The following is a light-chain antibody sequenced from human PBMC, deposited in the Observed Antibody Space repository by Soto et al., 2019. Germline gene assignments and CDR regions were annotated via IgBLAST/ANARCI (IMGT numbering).Light chain of an antibody. J-gene: IGKJ4*01. CDR1: QSLLHSNGYNY. V-gene: IGKV2-28*01. CDR2: PGS. CDR3: MQALQTPRLT. Sequence: EIVMTQSPLSIPVTPGAPASISYRSCQSLLHSNGYNYLDWYLQKPVQSQQLLIYPGSHRTSGVPDRFSGSGSGTAFTLKISIGEDADVWVYYCMQALQTPRLTFGVGTKVAI.